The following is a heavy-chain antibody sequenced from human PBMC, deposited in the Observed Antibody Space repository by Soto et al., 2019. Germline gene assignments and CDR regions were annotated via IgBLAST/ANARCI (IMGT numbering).Heavy chain of an antibody. J-gene: IGHJ4*02. CDR1: GYTFTGYY. V-gene: IGHV1-2*04. D-gene: IGHD3-3*01. CDR2: INPNSGGT. Sequence: ASVKVSCKASGYTFTGYYMHWVRQAPGQGLEWMGWINPNSGGTNYAQKFQGWVTMTRDTSISTAYMELSRLRSDDTAVYYCARERVTIFGVVQYNFDYWGQGTLVTVSS. CDR3: ARERVTIFGVVQYNFDY.